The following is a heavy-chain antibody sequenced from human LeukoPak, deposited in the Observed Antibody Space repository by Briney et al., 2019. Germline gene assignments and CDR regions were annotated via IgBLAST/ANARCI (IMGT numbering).Heavy chain of an antibody. CDR3: ARDSPRTGP. V-gene: IGHV3-74*01. D-gene: IGHD1-1*01. Sequence: GGSLRLSCVASGFSLSGYWMHWVRQVPGQGLVWVSHIDGDGRITNYGDSVKGRFTISRDNAKNILYLQMSSLRAEDTAVYYCARDSPRTGPWGQGILVTVSS. J-gene: IGHJ5*02. CDR2: IDGDGRIT. CDR1: GFSLSGYW.